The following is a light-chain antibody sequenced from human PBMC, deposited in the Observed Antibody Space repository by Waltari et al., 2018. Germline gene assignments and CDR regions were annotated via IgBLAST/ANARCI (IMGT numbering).Light chain of an antibody. Sequence: DIQMTQSPSSLSASVGDRVTITCQASQDISNYLNWYQQKPVKAPKLLIYGASNLETGVPSRFSGSGSGTDFTFTISSLQPEDIATYYCQQYDNLPLTFGGGTKVEIK. J-gene: IGKJ4*01. CDR2: GAS. V-gene: IGKV1-33*01. CDR3: QQYDNLPLT. CDR1: QDISNY.